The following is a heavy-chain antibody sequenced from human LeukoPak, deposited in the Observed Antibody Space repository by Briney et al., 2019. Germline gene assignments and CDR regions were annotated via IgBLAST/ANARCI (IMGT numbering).Heavy chain of an antibody. D-gene: IGHD3-9*01. Sequence: ASVKVSCKASGGTFSSYAISWVRQAPGQGLEWMGGIIPIFGTPNYAQKFQGRVTITADESTSTAYMELSSLRSEDTAVYYCATESGGPPLRYFDTYVFDIWGQGTMVTVSS. CDR1: GGTFSSYA. CDR3: ATESGGPPLRYFDTYVFDI. CDR2: IIPIFGTP. J-gene: IGHJ3*02. V-gene: IGHV1-69*13.